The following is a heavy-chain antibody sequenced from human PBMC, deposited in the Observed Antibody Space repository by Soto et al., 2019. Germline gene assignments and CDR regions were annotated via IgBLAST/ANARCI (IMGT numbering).Heavy chain of an antibody. V-gene: IGHV4-34*01. D-gene: IGHD2-15*01. J-gene: IGHJ4*02. CDR1: GGSFSGYY. CDR3: ARGRFCSGGSCYPHLGY. CDR2: INHSGST. Sequence: SETLSLTCAVYGGSFSGYYWSWIRQPPGKGLEWIGEINHSGSTNYNPSLKSRVTISVDTSKNQFSLKLSSVTAADTAVYYCARGRFCSGGSCYPHLGYWGQGSLVTVSS.